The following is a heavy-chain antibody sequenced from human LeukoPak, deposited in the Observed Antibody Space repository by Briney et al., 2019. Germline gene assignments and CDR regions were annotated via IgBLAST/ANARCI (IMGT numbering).Heavy chain of an antibody. CDR1: GYSISSGYY. J-gene: IGHJ4*02. V-gene: IGHV4-38-2*01. Sequence: PSETLSLTCDVSGYSISSGYYWGWIRQPPGKGLEWIGSIYHRGSTFYNPSLKSRVTISVDTSKNQFSLKLSSVTAADTAMYYCVTALGQWPNFDYWGQGTLVTVSS. CDR3: VTALGQWPNFDY. D-gene: IGHD6-19*01. CDR2: IYHRGST.